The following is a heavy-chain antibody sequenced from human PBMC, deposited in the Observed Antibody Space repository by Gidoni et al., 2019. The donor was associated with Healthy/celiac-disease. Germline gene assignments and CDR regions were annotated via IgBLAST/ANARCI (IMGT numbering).Heavy chain of an antibody. J-gene: IGHJ6*02. V-gene: IGHV4-59*01. CDR2: IYFSGST. CDR1: GGSISSYY. D-gene: IGHD1-1*01. Sequence: QVQLQESGPGLVKPSEPLSLTCTVSGGSISSYYWSWIRQPPGKGLEWIGYIYFSGSTNYNPSLKSRVTISVDTSKNQFSLKLSSVTAADTAVYYCARYNEFGTYYYYGMDVWGQGTTVTVSS. CDR3: ARYNEFGTYYYYGMDV.